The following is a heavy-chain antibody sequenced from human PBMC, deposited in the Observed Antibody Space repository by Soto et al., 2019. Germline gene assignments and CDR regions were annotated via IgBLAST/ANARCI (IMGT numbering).Heavy chain of an antibody. CDR2: ISGSGGST. CDR3: AXCWPAQARVHYYYGMDV. CDR1: GFTFSSYA. Sequence: GGSLRLSCAASGFTFSSYAMSWVRQAPGRGLEWVSAISGSGGSTYYADSVKGRFTISRDNSKNTLYLQMNSLRAEDTAVYYCAXCWPAQARVHYYYGMDVWGQGTTVTVSS. J-gene: IGHJ6*02. V-gene: IGHV3-23*01.